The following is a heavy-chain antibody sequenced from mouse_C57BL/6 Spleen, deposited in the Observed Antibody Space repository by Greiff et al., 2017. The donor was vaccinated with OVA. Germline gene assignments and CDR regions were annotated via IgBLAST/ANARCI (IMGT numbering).Heavy chain of an antibody. CDR1: GFTFSSYS. V-gene: IGHV5-4*01. Sequence: EVQGVESGGGLVKPGGSLKLSCAASGFTFSSYSMSWVRQTPEKRLEWVATISDGGSYTYYPDNVKGRITISRDNAKNNLYLQMSHLKSEDTAMYYCARDGAYYSNYWFAYWGQGTLVTVSA. J-gene: IGHJ3*01. CDR2: ISDGGSYT. CDR3: ARDGAYYSNYWFAY. D-gene: IGHD2-5*01.